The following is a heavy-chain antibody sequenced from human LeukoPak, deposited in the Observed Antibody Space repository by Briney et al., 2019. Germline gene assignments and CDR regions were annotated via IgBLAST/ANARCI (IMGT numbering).Heavy chain of an antibody. J-gene: IGHJ3*02. V-gene: IGHV3-74*01. CDR2: INSDGSST. Sequence: GGSLRLSCAASGFTFSSYWMSWVRQAPGKGLVWVSRINSDGSSTSYADSVKGRFTISRDNAKNTLYLQMNSLRAEDTAVYYCARDRILTGYGNDAFDIWGQGTMVTVSS. CDR1: GFTFSSYW. D-gene: IGHD3-9*01. CDR3: ARDRILTGYGNDAFDI.